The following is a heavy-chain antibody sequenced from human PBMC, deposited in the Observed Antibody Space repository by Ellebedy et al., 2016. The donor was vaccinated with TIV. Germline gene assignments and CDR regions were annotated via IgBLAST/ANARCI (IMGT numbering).Heavy chain of an antibody. CDR2: INHSGST. V-gene: IGHV4-34*01. D-gene: IGHD2-2*01. Sequence: SETLSLTXAVYGGSFSGYYWSWIRQPPGKGLEWIGEINHSGSTNYNPSLKSRVTISVDTSKNQFSLKLSSVTAADTAVYYCARLPYCSSTSCYRPHNWFDPWGQGTLVTVSS. CDR1: GGSFSGYY. J-gene: IGHJ5*02. CDR3: ARLPYCSSTSCYRPHNWFDP.